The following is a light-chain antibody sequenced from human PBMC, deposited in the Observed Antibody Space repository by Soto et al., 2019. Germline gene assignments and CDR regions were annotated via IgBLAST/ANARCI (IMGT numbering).Light chain of an antibody. J-gene: IGKJ4*01. Sequence: EIVLTQSPATLSLSPGERATLSCRASQSVSNYLAWFPQQPGQAPRLLIYDASNRATGIPARFSGSGSGTDFTLTISSLEPEDFAVSYCQQRSSWPLLTFGGGTKVLI. CDR2: DAS. CDR1: QSVSNY. V-gene: IGKV3-11*01. CDR3: QQRSSWPLLT.